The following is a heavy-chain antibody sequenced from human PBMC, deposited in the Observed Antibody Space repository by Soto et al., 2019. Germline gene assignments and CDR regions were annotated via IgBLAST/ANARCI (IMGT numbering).Heavy chain of an antibody. CDR2: IYHSGST. Sequence: SETLSLTCAVSGGSISSGGYSWSWIRQTPGKGWEGIGYIYHSGSTYYNPSLKSRVTISVERSKNQCSLKLSSVTAADTAVYYCAREHEFRSCFDFWGQGTLVAVSS. CDR3: AREHEFRSCFDF. CDR1: GGSISSGGYS. J-gene: IGHJ5*01. V-gene: IGHV4-30-2*01. D-gene: IGHD3-10*01.